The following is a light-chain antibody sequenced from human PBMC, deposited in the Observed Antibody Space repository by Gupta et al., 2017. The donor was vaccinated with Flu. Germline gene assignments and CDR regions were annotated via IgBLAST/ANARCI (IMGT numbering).Light chain of an antibody. J-gene: IGLJ2*01. CDR3: SSYAGSNNYVV. CDR1: SSDVGGYNY. V-gene: IGLV2-8*01. CDR2: EVS. Sequence: QSALTQPPSASGSPGQSVTISCPGTSSDVGGYNYVSWYQQHPGKAPKLIIYEVSRRPSGVPDRFSGSKSGNTASLTVSGLQAEDEADYYCSSYAGSNNYVVFGGGTKLTVL.